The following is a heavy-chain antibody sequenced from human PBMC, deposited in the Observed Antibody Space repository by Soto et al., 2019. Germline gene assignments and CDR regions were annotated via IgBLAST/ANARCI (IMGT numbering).Heavy chain of an antibody. CDR3: ARGGLRSYWFDP. CDR2: ISGDGSTT. V-gene: IGHV3-74*01. Sequence: EVQLVESGGGLVQPGGSLRLSCAASGFTFSTYWMHWVRQDPGKGLVWVSRISGDGSTTNYADSVKGRFTISRDNAKNMLYLQVSGLRAEDTAVYYCARGGLRSYWFDPWGQGTLVTVSS. J-gene: IGHJ5*02. D-gene: IGHD3-10*01. CDR1: GFTFSTYW.